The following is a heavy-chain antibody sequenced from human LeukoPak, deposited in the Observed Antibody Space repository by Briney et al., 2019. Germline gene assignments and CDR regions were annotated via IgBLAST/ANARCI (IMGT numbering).Heavy chain of an antibody. J-gene: IGHJ4*01. CDR1: GFTLNTND. Sequence: GGSLRLSCAASGFTLNTNDMIWVRQAPGKGLEWVSIMYPWGSAFYTDSVKGRFTVTRDESKNMMFFQMNTLRPDDTAMYYCVRQGGGDNCRWGQGALVTVSS. CDR2: MYPWGSA. V-gene: IGHV3-66*04. D-gene: IGHD4-23*01. CDR3: VRQGGGDNCR.